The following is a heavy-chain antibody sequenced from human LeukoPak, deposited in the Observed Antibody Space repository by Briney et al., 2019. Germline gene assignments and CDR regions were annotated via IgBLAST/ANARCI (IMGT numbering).Heavy chain of an antibody. CDR2: ISAYNGNI. D-gene: IGHD2-2*02. V-gene: IGHV1-18*01. CDR3: ARGYCSSTSCYTGFDP. CDR1: GYTFTSYG. Sequence: GASVKVSCKASGYTFTSYGISWGRQAPGQGLEWMGWISAYNGNINYAQKLQGRVTMTTDTSTSTAYMELRSLRSDDTAVYYCARGYCSSTSCYTGFDPWGQGTLVTVSP. J-gene: IGHJ5*02.